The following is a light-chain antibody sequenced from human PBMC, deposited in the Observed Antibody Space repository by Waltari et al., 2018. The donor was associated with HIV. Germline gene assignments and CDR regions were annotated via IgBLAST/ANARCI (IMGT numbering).Light chain of an antibody. Sequence: SYEVPQPPSVSVSPGQTASITCPGDKLGDKYTCWYQQKPGQSPVLVIYQDTERPSGIPERFSGSNSGNTATLTISGTQPMDEADYHCQAWDSSTDVVFGGGTKLTVL. CDR1: KLGDKY. CDR3: QAWDSSTDVV. V-gene: IGLV3-1*01. J-gene: IGLJ2*01. CDR2: QDT.